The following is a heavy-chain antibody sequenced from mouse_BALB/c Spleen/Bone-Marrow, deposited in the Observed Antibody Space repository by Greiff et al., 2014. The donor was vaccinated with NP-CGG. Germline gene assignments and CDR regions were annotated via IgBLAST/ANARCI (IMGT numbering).Heavy chain of an antibody. V-gene: IGHV5-4*02. CDR3: ARDMGDY. CDR1: GFTFSDYY. Sequence: EVMLVESGGGLMKPGGSLKLSCAASGFTFSDYYMYWVRQTPEKRLEWVATISDGGTYSYYADSVKGRFTISRDNAKSNLYLQTNSLKSEDTAMYYCARDMGDYWGQGTTLTVSS. D-gene: IGHD1-1*02. J-gene: IGHJ2*01. CDR2: ISDGGTYS.